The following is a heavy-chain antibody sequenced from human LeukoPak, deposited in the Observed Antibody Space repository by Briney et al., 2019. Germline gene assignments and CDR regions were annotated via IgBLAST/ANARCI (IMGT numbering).Heavy chain of an antibody. Sequence: ASVKVSCKASGYTFTSYDINWVRQATGQGLEWMGWISAYNGNTNYAQKLQGRVTMTTDTSTSTAYMELRSLRSDDTAVYYCARDRYYGSGSYPSAHWGQGTLVTVSS. J-gene: IGHJ4*02. D-gene: IGHD3-10*01. CDR3: ARDRYYGSGSYPSAH. CDR2: ISAYNGNT. V-gene: IGHV1-18*01. CDR1: GYTFTSYD.